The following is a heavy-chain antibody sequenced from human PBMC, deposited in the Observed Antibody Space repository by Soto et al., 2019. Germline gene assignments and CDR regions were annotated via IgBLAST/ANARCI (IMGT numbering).Heavy chain of an antibody. D-gene: IGHD3-10*01. J-gene: IGHJ4*02. CDR3: PLSCYSYYFYL. Sequence: GGSLRLSCAASGFTFSSYGMHWVRQAPGKGLEWVAVIWYDGSDKYYADSVKGRFTISRDNSKNTLYLQMNSLRAEDTAVYYLPLSCYSYYFYLCGQGTLLTVSS. CDR1: GFTFSSYG. V-gene: IGHV3-33*08. CDR2: IWYDGSDK.